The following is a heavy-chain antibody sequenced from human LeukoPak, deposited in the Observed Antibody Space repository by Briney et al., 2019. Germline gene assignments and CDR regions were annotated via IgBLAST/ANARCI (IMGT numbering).Heavy chain of an antibody. D-gene: IGHD2/OR15-2a*01. CDR1: GFTFGTYT. V-gene: IGHV3-64D*08. CDR3: AKDTSVAPTGGDFDY. J-gene: IGHJ4*02. CDR2: ISRSGGST. Sequence: GGSLRLSCSASGFTFGTYTMHWIRQAPGKGLEYVSAISRSGGSTYYADSVKDRFTISRDNSKNTLYLQMNSLRAEDTAVYYCAKDTSVAPTGGDFDYWGQGTLVTVSS.